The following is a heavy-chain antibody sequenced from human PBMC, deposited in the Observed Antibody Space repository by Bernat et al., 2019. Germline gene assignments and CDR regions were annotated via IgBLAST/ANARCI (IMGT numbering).Heavy chain of an antibody. V-gene: IGHV3-30*18. CDR3: AKDLGYCSSTSCYFNYYMDV. CDR2: ISYDGSNK. D-gene: IGHD2-2*01. CDR1: GFTFSSYG. J-gene: IGHJ6*03. Sequence: QVQLVESGGGVVQPGRSLRLSCAASGFTFSSYGMHWVRQAPGKGLEWVAVISYDGSNKNYADSVKGRFTISRDNSKNTLYLQMNSLRAEDTAVYYCAKDLGYCSSTSCYFNYYMDVWGKGTTVTVSS.